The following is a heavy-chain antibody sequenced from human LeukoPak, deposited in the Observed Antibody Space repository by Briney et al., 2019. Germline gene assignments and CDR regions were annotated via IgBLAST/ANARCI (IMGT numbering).Heavy chain of an antibody. CDR2: ISGYNDNK. CDR1: GYTFSSYG. D-gene: IGHD2-15*01. J-gene: IGHJ5*02. V-gene: IGHV1-18*01. Sequence: ASVKVSCKASGYTFSSYGISWVRQAPGQGLEWMGWISGYNDNKKYAQKLQGRVTMTTDTSTSTAYMELRSLRTDDTAVYYCARDWYCSGGSCYDCFDPWGQGTLVTVSS. CDR3: ARDWYCSGGSCYDCFDP.